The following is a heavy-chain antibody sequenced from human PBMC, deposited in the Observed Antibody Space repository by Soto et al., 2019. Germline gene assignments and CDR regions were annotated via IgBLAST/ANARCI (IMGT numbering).Heavy chain of an antibody. CDR1: GFTVSSNY. CDR3: ARPTYSGSYYF. D-gene: IGHD1-26*01. V-gene: IGHV3-53*01. CDR2: IYSGGST. Sequence: GGSLRLSCAASGFTVSSNYMSWVRQAPGKGLEWVSVIYSGGSTYYADSVKGRFTISRDNSKNTLYLQMNSLRAEDTAVYYCARPTYSGSYYFWGQGTLVTVSS. J-gene: IGHJ4*02.